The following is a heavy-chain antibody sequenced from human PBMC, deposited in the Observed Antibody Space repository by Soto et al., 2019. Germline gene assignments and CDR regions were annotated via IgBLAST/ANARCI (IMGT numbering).Heavy chain of an antibody. D-gene: IGHD1-1*01. CDR3: AKTGTDGSWFDP. V-gene: IGHV2-70*04. J-gene: IGHJ5*02. CDR2: IDWDDDK. CDR1: GFSLTNGRMG. Sequence: SGPTLVNPTGTLTLTCSVSGFSLTNGRMGVSWIRQPPGKALQWLARIDWDDDKFYTTSLRTRLTISKDTSKNQVVLTMTNMDPVDTATYYCAKTGTDGSWFDPWGQGTLVTVSS.